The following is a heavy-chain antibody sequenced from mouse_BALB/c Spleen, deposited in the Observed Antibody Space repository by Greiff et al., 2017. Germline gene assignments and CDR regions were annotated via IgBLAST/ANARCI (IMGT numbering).Heavy chain of an antibody. Sequence: EVHLVESGGGLVQPGGSLKLSCAASGFTFSSYTMSWVRQTPEKRLEWVAYISNGGGSTYYPDTVKGRFTISRDNAKNTLYLQMSSLKSEDTAMYYCAREEITTDYYAMDYWGQGTSVTVSS. CDR1: GFTFSSYT. D-gene: IGHD1-1*01. CDR2: ISNGGGST. CDR3: AREEITTDYYAMDY. J-gene: IGHJ4*01. V-gene: IGHV5-12-2*01.